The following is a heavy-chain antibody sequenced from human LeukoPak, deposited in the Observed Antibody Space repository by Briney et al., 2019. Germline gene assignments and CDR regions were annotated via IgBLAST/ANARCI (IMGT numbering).Heavy chain of an antibody. CDR1: GFTFSDYY. V-gene: IGHV3-11*01. CDR2: ISSDGTAM. J-gene: IGHJ2*01. Sequence: GGSLRLSWAASGFTFSDYYMSWIRQPPGKGLEWISCISSDGTAMYYADSVKGRFTIARDNAKNSLILQMNSLRAEDTAVYHCARYDFILISYFDLWGRGALVTVSS. D-gene: IGHD3-3*01. CDR3: ARYDFILISYFDL.